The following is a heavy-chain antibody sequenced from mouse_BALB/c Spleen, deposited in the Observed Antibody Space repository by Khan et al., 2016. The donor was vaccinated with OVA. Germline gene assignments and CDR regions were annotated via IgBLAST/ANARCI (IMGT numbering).Heavy chain of an antibody. CDR3: TSRFSWFAY. V-gene: IGHV14-3*02. CDR1: GFNIKDTY. J-gene: IGHJ3*01. Sequence: VQLKQAGAELVKPGASVKLSCTVSGFNIKDTYMHWVKQWPEQGLEWIGRIDPANGNTKYDPKFRGKATITADTSSNTDSLHLSSLTSEDTAVYYCTSRFSWFAYWGQGTLVTVSA. CDR2: IDPANGNT.